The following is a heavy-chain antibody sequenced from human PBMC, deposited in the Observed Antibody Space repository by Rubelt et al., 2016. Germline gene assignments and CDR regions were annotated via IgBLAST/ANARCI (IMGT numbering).Heavy chain of an antibody. CDR1: GFTFSNYW. V-gene: IGHV3-7*05. J-gene: IGHJ5*02. CDR3: ARDEA. CDR2: IKYDGNEK. Sequence: SCAGTGFTFSNYWMSWVRQAPGKGQERVAYIKYDGNEKDYVDSGKGRYTISRDNAKNSLYQQMNSLRVEDTAVYYCARDEAWGQGTLVTVSS.